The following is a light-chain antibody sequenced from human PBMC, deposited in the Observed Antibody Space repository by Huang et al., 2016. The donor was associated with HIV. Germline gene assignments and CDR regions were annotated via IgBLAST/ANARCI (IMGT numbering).Light chain of an antibody. V-gene: IGKV3-11*01. Sequence: EIVLTQSPATLSLSPGERATLSCRASQTVSSYLAWYQQKPGQAPRLLIYDASKRASGSPGRFSGSGSGTDFTLTISSLEPEDVAVYYCQQRANWPPVTFGQGTRLEIK. CDR1: QTVSSY. CDR2: DAS. CDR3: QQRANWPPVT. J-gene: IGKJ5*01.